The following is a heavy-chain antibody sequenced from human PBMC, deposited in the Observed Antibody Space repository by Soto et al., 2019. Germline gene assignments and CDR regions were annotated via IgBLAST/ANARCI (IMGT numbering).Heavy chain of an antibody. CDR2: IYYTGRT. V-gene: IGHV4-39*01. CDR1: CGSITSTDYY. Sequence: SETLSLTCTVSCGSITSTDYYWGWIRQPPGIGQEWIGSIYYTGRTYYSPSLKSRVTISVDTSKNHFSLKLSAVTAADSAVYYCARRLYYDSSGFEGGGMDVWGQGTTVT. J-gene: IGHJ6*02. D-gene: IGHD3-22*01. CDR3: ARRLYYDSSGFEGGGMDV.